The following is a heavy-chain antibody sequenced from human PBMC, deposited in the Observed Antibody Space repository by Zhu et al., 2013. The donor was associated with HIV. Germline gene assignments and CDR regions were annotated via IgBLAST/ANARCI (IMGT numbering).Heavy chain of an antibody. Sequence: QVQLVQSGAEVKKPGASVKVSCKASGYTFTSYYMHWVRQAPGQGLEWMGIINPSGGSTSYAQKFQGRVTMTRDTSTSTVYMELSSLRSEDTAVYYCARSTKVRQQLDEKTGTRKGKGRRFXVIWG. CDR3: ARSTKVRQQLDEKTGTRKGKGRRFXVI. J-gene: IGHJ3*02. CDR1: GYTFTSYY. V-gene: IGHV1-46*01. CDR2: INPSGGST. D-gene: IGHD6-13*01.